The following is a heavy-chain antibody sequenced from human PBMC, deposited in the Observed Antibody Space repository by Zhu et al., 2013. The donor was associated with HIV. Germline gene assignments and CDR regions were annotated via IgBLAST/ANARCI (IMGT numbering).Heavy chain of an antibody. D-gene: IGHD6-13*01. J-gene: IGHJ6*02. V-gene: IGHV1-69*06. CDR3: ATATSSWFGSDV. CDR1: GGTFNNYV. CDR2: IITVFGRA. Sequence: QVQLVQSGAEVKKPGSSVKVSCKASGGTFNNYVISWVRQAPGQGLEWMGGIITVFGRANYAQKFQGRVTITADRSTNTAYMELSGLRSEDTAVYYCATATSSWFGSDVWGQGTTVTVSS.